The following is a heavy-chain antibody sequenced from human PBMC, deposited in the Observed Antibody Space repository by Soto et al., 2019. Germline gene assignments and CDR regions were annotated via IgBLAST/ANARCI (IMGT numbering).Heavy chain of an antibody. CDR1: GVCMSSYY. V-gene: IGHV4-59*01. D-gene: IGHD6-19*01. J-gene: IGHJ6*02. CDR2: IYYSGST. CDR3: ERDRIAVADEDGMDV. Sequence: EPLSLSRTVSGVCMSSYYWSWIRQPPGKGLEWIGYIYYSGSTNYNPSLKSRVTISVDTSKNQFSLKLSSVTAADTAVYYCERDRIAVADEDGMDVWGQGTTVTVPS.